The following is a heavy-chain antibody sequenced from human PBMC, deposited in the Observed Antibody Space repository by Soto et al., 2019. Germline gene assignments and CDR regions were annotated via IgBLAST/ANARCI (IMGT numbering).Heavy chain of an antibody. CDR1: RYTITEVS. CDR2: LDPEDGEI. V-gene: IGHV1-24*01. CDR3: ATRFIACRGAFDI. D-gene: IGHD6-13*01. J-gene: IGHJ3*02. Sequence: SVKVSCKVARYTITEVSIHWVRRAPGKGLEWMGGLDPEDGEIIYAQKFQGRVTVTEETSTDTAYMELSSLTSEDKAVYYCATRFIACRGAFDIWGQGTMVTVSS.